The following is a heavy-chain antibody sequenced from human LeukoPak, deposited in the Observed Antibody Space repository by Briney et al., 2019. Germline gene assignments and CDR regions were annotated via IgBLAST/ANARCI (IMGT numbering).Heavy chain of an antibody. CDR2: ISYDGSNK. CDR1: GFTFSSYG. Sequence: PGGSLRLSCAASGFTFSSYGMHWVRQAPGKGLEWVAVISYDGSNKYYADSVKGRFTISRDNSKNTLYLQMNSLRAEDTAVYYCARDGGYSAFDIWGQGTMVTVSS. J-gene: IGHJ3*02. CDR3: ARDGGYSAFDI. V-gene: IGHV3-30*03. D-gene: IGHD5-18*01.